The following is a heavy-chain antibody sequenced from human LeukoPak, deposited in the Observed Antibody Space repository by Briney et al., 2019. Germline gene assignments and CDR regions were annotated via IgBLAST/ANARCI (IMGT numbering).Heavy chain of an antibody. CDR2: ISSNGGST. J-gene: IGHJ6*02. CDR3: ARDTPLYYGMDV. Sequence: GGSLRLSCAASGFTFSSYAMHWVRQAPGKGLEYVSAISSNGGSTYCANSVKGRFTISRDNSKNTLYLQMGSLRAEDTAVYYCARDTPLYYGMDVWGQGTTVTVSS. V-gene: IGHV3-64*01. CDR1: GFTFSSYA.